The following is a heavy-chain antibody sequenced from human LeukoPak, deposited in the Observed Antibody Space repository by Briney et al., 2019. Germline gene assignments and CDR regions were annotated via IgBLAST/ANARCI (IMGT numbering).Heavy chain of an antibody. CDR2: INPNSGGT. D-gene: IGHD2-15*01. V-gene: IGHV1-2*06. CDR3: ARAGYCSGGSCSTAAFDI. J-gene: IGHJ3*02. CDR1: GYTFTGYY. Sequence: ASVKVSCKASGYTFTGYYKHWVRQAPGQGLEWMGRINPNSGGTDYAQKFQGRVTMTRDTSISTAYMELSRLRSDDTAVYYCARAGYCSGGSCSTAAFDIWGQGTMVTVSS.